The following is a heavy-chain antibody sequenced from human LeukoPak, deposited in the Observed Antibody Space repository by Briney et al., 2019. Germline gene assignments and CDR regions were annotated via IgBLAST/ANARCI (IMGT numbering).Heavy chain of an antibody. V-gene: IGHV1-18*01. D-gene: IGHD2-21*02. CDR1: GYTFTSYG. CDR2: ISAYNGNT. J-gene: IGHJ4*02. CDR3: ARYNYCGGDCYHLDY. Sequence: GASVKVSCKASGYTFTSYGISWVRQAPGQGLEWMGWISAYNGNTNYAQKLQGRVTMTTDTSTSTAYMELRSLRSDDTAVYYCARYNYCGGDCYHLDYWGQGTLVTVSS.